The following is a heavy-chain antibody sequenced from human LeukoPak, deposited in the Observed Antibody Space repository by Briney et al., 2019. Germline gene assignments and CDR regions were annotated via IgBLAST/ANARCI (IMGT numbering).Heavy chain of an antibody. D-gene: IGHD2-8*02. Sequence: GGSLRLSCAASGFTFNSYGMSWVRQAPGKGLEWVSAVTGSGGNTYYADSVKGRFTISRDNSNHTLSLQMNSLRAEDTAIYYCARGGVAALYWWGQGTLVTVSS. J-gene: IGHJ4*02. CDR1: GFTFNSYG. CDR3: ARGGVAALYW. V-gene: IGHV3-23*01. CDR2: VTGSGGNT.